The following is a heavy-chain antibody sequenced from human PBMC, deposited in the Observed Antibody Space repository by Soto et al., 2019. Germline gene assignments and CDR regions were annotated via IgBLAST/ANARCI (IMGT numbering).Heavy chain of an antibody. CDR1: GFTFSSYS. CDR3: ARDDSIVGATTHYYYYGMDV. D-gene: IGHD1-26*01. J-gene: IGHJ6*02. CDR2: ISSSSSTI. V-gene: IGHV3-48*01. Sequence: GGSLRLSCAAFGFTFSSYSMNWVRQAPGKGLEWVSYISSSSSTIYYADSVKGRFTISRDNAKNSLYLQMNSLRAEDTAVYYCARDDSIVGATTHYYYYGMDVWGQGTTVTVSS.